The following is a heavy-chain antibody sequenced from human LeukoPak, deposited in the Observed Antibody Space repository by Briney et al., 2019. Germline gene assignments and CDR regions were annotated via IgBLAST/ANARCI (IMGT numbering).Heavy chain of an antibody. Sequence: PGGSLRLSCAASGFTFSSYAMSWVRQAPGKGLEWVSAISGSGGSTYYADSVKGRFTISRDNSKNTLYLQMNSLRAEDTAVYYCAKVVGYYDSSGNDYWGQGTLVTVSS. CDR3: AKVVGYYDSSGNDY. J-gene: IGHJ4*02. V-gene: IGHV3-23*01. CDR2: ISGSGGST. D-gene: IGHD3-22*01. CDR1: GFTFSSYA.